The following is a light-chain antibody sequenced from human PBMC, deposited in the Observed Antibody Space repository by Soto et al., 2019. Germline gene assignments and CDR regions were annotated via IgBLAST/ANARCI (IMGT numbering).Light chain of an antibody. CDR1: SSDVGGHNY. CDR3: SSHAGRNNYVI. V-gene: IGLV2-8*01. Sequence: QSVLTQPASVSGSPGQSITISCTGTSSDVGGHNYVSWYQQHPGKAPKLMIYEVNNRPSGVPDRFSGSRSGNTASLTVSGLQAEDEASYYCSSHAGRNNYVIFGGGTKLTVL. CDR2: EVN. J-gene: IGLJ2*01.